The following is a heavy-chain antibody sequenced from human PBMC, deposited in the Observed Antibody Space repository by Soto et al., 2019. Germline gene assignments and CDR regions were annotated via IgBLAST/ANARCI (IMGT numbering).Heavy chain of an antibody. Sequence: GGSLRLSCAASGFTFSNAWMSWVRQAPGKGLEWVGRIKSKTDGGTTDYAAPVKGRFTISRDDSKNTLYLQMNSLKTEDTAVYYCITAAPYSGYDFTYDYWGQGTLVTVYS. CDR1: GFTFSNAW. J-gene: IGHJ4*02. CDR2: IKSKTDGGTT. CDR3: ITAAPYSGYDFTYDY. V-gene: IGHV3-15*01. D-gene: IGHD5-12*01.